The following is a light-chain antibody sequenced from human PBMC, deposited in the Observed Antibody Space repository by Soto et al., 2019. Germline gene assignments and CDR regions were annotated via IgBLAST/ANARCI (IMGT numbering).Light chain of an antibody. CDR1: SSDVGAYNY. CDR2: EVS. Sequence: QSALTQPPSASGSPGQSVTISCTGTSSDVGAYNYVSWYQQHPGKAPQLMIYEVSKRPSGVPDRFSGSKSGNTASLTVSGLQAEDEADYYCSSYAGSNNRVFGGGTKLTVL. J-gene: IGLJ3*02. CDR3: SSYAGSNNRV. V-gene: IGLV2-8*01.